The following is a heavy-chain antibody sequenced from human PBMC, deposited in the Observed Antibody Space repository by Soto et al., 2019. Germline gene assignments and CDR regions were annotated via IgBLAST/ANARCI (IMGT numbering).Heavy chain of an antibody. V-gene: IGHV3-21*01. J-gene: IGHJ4*02. Sequence: EVQLVESGGGLVKPGGSLRLSCAASGFTFSSYSMNWVRQAPGKGLEWVSSISSSSSYIYYADSVKGRFTISRDNAKNSLYLQMNSLRAEDTAVYYCARDRDSYGTGLDYWGQGTLVTVSS. CDR3: ARDRDSYGTGLDY. CDR2: ISSSSSYI. D-gene: IGHD5-18*01. CDR1: GFTFSSYS.